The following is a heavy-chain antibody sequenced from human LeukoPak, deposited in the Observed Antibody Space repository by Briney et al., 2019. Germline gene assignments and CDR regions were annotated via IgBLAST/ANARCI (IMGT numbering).Heavy chain of an antibody. CDR2: IYTSGST. CDR1: GGSISSGSYY. CDR3: AREKVWSDY. J-gene: IGHJ4*02. Sequence: SQTLSLTCTVSGGSISSGSYYWSWIRQPAGKGLEWIGRIYTSGSTNYNPSLKSRVTISVDTSKNQFSLKLSSVTAADTAVYYCAREKVWSDYWGQGTLVTISS. V-gene: IGHV4-61*02. D-gene: IGHD3-3*01.